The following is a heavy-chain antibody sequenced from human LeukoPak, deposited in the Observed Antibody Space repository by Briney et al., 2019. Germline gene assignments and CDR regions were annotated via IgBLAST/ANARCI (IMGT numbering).Heavy chain of an antibody. Sequence: SGGSLRLTCVVSGFTFRDHYMAWTRQAPGQGLEWIAYIGTRGRSLYFADSVKGRISASRDDGVNSLFPQMEGLTVEDTAIYYCARRALGPIGAFDHWGEGALVTVSS. CDR1: GFTFRDHY. D-gene: IGHD3-10*01. J-gene: IGHJ4*02. CDR3: ARRALGPIGAFDH. V-gene: IGHV3-11*01. CDR2: IGTRGRSL.